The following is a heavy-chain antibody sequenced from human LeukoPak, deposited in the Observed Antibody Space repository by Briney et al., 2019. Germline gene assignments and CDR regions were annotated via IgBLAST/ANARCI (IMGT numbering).Heavy chain of an antibody. CDR1: GFTFSDYY. J-gene: IGHJ4*02. V-gene: IGHV3-11*01. CDR3: ARDSGYDRDLDY. CDR2: ISSSGSTI. Sequence: GSLRLSCAASGFTFSDYYMSWIRQAPGKGLEWVPYISSSGSTIYYADSVKGRFTISRDNAKNSLYLQMNSLRAEDTAVYYCARDSGYDRDLDYWGQGTLVTVSS. D-gene: IGHD5-12*01.